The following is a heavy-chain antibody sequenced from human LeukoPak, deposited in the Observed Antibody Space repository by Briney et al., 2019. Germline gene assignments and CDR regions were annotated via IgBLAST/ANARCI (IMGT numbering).Heavy chain of an antibody. CDR3: ARGGAAGGLFDY. CDR1: GFTFSSYA. D-gene: IGHD6-13*01. J-gene: IGHJ4*02. V-gene: IGHV3-23*01. Sequence: GGSLRLSCAASGFTFSSYAMSWVRQAPGKGLEWVSAISGSGGSTYYADSVKGRFTISRDNAKNTLYLQMNSLRAEDTAVYYCARGGAAGGLFDYWGQGSLVTVSS. CDR2: ISGSGGST.